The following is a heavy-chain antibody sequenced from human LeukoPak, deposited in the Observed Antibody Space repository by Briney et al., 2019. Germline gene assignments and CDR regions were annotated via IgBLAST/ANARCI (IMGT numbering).Heavy chain of an antibody. V-gene: IGHV4-34*01. D-gene: IGHD5-18*01. CDR3: ARHPTALVSYGFDP. CDR1: GGSFSGYY. Sequence: SETLSLTCAVYGGSFSGYYWSWIRQPPGKGLEWIGEINHSGGTNYNPSLKSRVTISVDTSKNQFTLKLSSVTAADTAIYYCARHPTALVSYGFDPWGQGTLVTVSS. J-gene: IGHJ5*02. CDR2: INHSGGT.